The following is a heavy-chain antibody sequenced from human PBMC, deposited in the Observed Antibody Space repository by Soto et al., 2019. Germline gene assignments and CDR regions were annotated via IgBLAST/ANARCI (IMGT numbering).Heavy chain of an antibody. J-gene: IGHJ4*02. Sequence: GGSLRLSCAASGFTFSSYAMSWVRQAPGKGLEWVSAISGSGGSTHYADSVKGRFTISRDNSKNTLYLQMNSLRAEDTAVYYCAKEELLYCTPCLVDYWGQGTLVTVSS. D-gene: IGHD1-26*01. CDR1: GFTFSSYA. CDR3: AKEELLYCTPCLVDY. V-gene: IGHV3-23*01. CDR2: ISGSGGST.